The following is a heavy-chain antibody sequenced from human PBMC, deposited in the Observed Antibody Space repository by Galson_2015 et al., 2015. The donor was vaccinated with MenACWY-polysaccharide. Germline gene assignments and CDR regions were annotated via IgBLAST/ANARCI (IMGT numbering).Heavy chain of an antibody. V-gene: IGHV3-66*02. CDR2: MYAGGAT. J-gene: IGHJ5*02. CDR1: GITVSDEY. D-gene: IGHD4-17*01. Sequence: SLRLSCAISGITVSDEYMSWVRQAPGKGLEWVSIMYAGGATYDAESVKGRFTISRDSSRNTVTLQMESLRPEDTAVYYCARAVTVTRACPLDRWGHGTRVTVSS. CDR3: ARAVTVTRACPLDR.